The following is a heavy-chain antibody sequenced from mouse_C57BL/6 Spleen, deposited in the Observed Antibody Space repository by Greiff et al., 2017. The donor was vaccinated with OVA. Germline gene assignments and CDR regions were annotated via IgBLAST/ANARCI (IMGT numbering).Heavy chain of an antibody. V-gene: IGHV3-8*01. D-gene: IGHD6-5*01. CDR1: GYSITSDY. J-gene: IGHJ4*01. Sequence: EVKLMESGPGLAKPSQTLSLTCSVTGYSITSDYWNWIRKFPGNKLEYMGYISYSGSTYYNPSLKSRISITRDTSKNQYYLQLNSVTTEDTATYYCARSSSLSYYAMDYWGQGTSVTVSS. CDR3: ARSSSLSYYAMDY. CDR2: ISYSGST.